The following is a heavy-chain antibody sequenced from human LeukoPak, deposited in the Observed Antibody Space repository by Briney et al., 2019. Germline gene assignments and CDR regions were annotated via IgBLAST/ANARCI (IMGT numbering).Heavy chain of an antibody. J-gene: IGHJ4*02. CDR3: AKVDGYLRYCSDDICYSYYFDD. Sequence: GGSLRLSCAASGFTFSSYAMSWVRQAPGKGLEWVSEISGSGGSTYYADSVKGRFTISRDNSKNTLYLQMNSLRAEDTAVYYCAKVDGYLRYCSDDICYSYYFDDWGQGTLVTVSS. V-gene: IGHV3-23*01. D-gene: IGHD2-15*01. CDR1: GFTFSSYA. CDR2: ISGSGGST.